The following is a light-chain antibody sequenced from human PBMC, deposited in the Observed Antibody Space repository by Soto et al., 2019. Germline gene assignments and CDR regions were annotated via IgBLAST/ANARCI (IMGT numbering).Light chain of an antibody. CDR3: QSYHSSPSGGV. CDR1: RSTIGAGYD. Sequence: QSVLTQPPLVSGAPGQRVTISCTGSRSTIGAGYDVHWYQKLPGTAPKLLIYGNDNRPSGVPDRFSASKSGTSASLAITGLQPEDEADYYCQSYHSSPSGGVFGGGTKLTVL. CDR2: GND. V-gene: IGLV1-40*01. J-gene: IGLJ3*02.